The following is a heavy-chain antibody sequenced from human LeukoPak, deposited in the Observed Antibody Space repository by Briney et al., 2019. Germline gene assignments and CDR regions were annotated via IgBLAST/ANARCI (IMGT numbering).Heavy chain of an antibody. J-gene: IGHJ4*02. V-gene: IGHV3-9*01. CDR3: AKDACSSTSCSNDY. Sequence: GGSLRLSCAASGLTFDDYAMHWVRQAPGKGLEWVSGISWNSGNIDYADSVKGRFTISRDNAKNSLYLQMNSLRTEDTALYYCAKDACSSTSCSNDYWGQGTLVTVSS. CDR1: GLTFDDYA. CDR2: ISWNSGNI. D-gene: IGHD2-2*01.